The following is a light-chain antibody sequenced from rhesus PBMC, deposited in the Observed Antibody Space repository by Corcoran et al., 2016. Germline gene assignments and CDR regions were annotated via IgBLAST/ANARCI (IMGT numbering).Light chain of an antibody. CDR1: QVISTY. CDR2: AAS. J-gene: IGKJ2*01. CDR3: LQYNSDPYS. Sequence: DIQMTQSPSSLSASVGDRVTITCRASQVISTYLNWYQQKPGKAPKRLIYAASSLESGVPSRFSGRGSGNYFTITISSRHPEDFATYYCLQYNSDPYSFGQGTKVEIK. V-gene: IGKV1-43*02.